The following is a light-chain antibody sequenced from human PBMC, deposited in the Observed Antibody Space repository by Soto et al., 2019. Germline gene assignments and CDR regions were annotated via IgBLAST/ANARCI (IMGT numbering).Light chain of an antibody. V-gene: IGLV2-14*01. CDR3: GSYTSNSLYV. J-gene: IGLJ1*01. CDR1: SSDVGGHNY. CDR2: EVS. Sequence: QSALTQPASVSGSPGQSITISCTGTSSDVGGHNYVSWYQQHPGKAPKLMIYEVSNRPSGVSHRFSGSKSGDTASLTISGLQADDEADYYCGSYTSNSLYVFATGTKVTVL.